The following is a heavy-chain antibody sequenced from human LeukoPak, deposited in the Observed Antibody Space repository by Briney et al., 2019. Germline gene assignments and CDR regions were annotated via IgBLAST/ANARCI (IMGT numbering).Heavy chain of an antibody. Sequence: GGSLRLSCAASGFTFLTYAMAWVRQAPGKGLEWVSSISGGAAGTYYAPSVKGRFTVSRDNDKNALYLQMDDVTAADTALYYCARVRGVGTHIWLLPWNLWGQGTLASVSS. V-gene: IGHV3-23*01. J-gene: IGHJ5*02. D-gene: IGHD2-21*02. CDR3: ARVRGVGTHIWLLPWNL. CDR1: GFTFLTYA. CDR2: ISGGAAGT.